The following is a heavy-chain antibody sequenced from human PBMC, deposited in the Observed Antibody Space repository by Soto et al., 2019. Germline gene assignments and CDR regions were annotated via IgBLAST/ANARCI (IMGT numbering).Heavy chain of an antibody. D-gene: IGHD3-16*02. Sequence: QVQLAQSGAEERKPGASVKVSCEATGYTFTAYAMHWVRQAPGQRLEWMGWINPANGNTKYSQKFQGRLTITSDTSANTLYMELTRLTSEDPAMYYCTSSAITPYGGLIGPFDYWGQGNLVTVSS. J-gene: IGHJ4*02. CDR3: TSSAITPYGGLIGPFDY. CDR2: INPANGNT. CDR1: GYTFTAYA. V-gene: IGHV1-3*05.